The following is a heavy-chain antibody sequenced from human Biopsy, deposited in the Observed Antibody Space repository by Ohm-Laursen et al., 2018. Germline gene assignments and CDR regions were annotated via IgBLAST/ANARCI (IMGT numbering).Heavy chain of an antibody. Sequence: SDTLSLTWTVSGGSFTGHYWSWIRQPPGKGLEWIGDVYYSGTTNYNPSLKSRLTISVDTSKNQFSLNLNSVTAADTAVYFCARDVKRYCSGTSCYSGYFGMDVWGQGTTVTVS. CDR2: VYYSGTT. CDR3: ARDVKRYCSGTSCYSGYFGMDV. CDR1: GGSFTGHY. J-gene: IGHJ6*02. V-gene: IGHV4-59*11. D-gene: IGHD2-2*01.